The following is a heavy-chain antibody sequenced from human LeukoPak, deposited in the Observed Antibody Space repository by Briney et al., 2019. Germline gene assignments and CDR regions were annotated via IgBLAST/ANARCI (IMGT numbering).Heavy chain of an antibody. CDR3: ARGRAVTGSTVIDY. J-gene: IGHJ4*02. Sequence: GRSLRLSCAASGFTFSSYAMHWVRRAPGKALEWVATISSDGSNRYYSDSVKGRFTISRDNSKNTLYLQMNSLRPEDTAVFHCARGRAVTGSTVIDYWGQGTLVTVSS. D-gene: IGHD6-19*01. CDR1: GFTFSSYA. V-gene: IGHV3-30-3*01. CDR2: ISSDGSNR.